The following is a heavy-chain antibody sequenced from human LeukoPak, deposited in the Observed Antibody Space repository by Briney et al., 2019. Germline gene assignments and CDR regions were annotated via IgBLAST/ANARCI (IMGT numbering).Heavy chain of an antibody. CDR1: GGTFISYA. CDR3: ARSFPGGYGMDV. Sequence: ASVKVSCKASGGTFISYAISWVRQAPGQGLEWMGRIIPILGIANYAQKFQGRVTITADKSTSTAYMELSSLRSEDTAVYYCARSFPGGYGMDVWGQGTTVTVSS. V-gene: IGHV1-69*04. D-gene: IGHD3-16*01. J-gene: IGHJ6*02. CDR2: IIPILGIA.